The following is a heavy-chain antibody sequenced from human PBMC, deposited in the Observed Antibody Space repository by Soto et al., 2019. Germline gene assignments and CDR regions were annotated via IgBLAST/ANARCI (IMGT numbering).Heavy chain of an antibody. D-gene: IGHD2-8*01. V-gene: IGHV4-31*02. CDR2: IFNTGTI. CDR1: GASLNSGEYY. Sequence: QVQLQESGPGLARPSQTVSLTCTVSGASLNSGEYYWTWIRQVPGKDLEWIGHIFNTGTIFSTPSLRSRIRLSIDTSDNDFSLDLESVTAADTAVYYCARGLGSDHNGHFLAAFDIWGHGTLVTVSA. J-gene: IGHJ3*02. CDR3: ARGLGSDHNGHFLAAFDI.